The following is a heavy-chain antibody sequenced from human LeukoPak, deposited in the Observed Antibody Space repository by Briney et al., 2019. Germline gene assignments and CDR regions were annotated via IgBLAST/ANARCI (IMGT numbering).Heavy chain of an antibody. D-gene: IGHD1-14*01. CDR2: ISGSGGST. Sequence: GGSLRLSCAASGFTVSSNYMSWVRQAPGKGLEWVSAISGSGGSTYYADSVKGRFTISRDNSKNTLYLQMNSLRAEDTAVYYCAKALSESPEDWFDPWGQGTLVTVSS. CDR1: GFTVSSNY. CDR3: AKALSESPEDWFDP. J-gene: IGHJ5*02. V-gene: IGHV3-23*01.